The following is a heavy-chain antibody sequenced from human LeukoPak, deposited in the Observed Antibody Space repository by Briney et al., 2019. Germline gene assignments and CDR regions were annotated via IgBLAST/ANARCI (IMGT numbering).Heavy chain of an antibody. J-gene: IGHJ4*02. V-gene: IGHV3-74*01. CDR1: GFTFSNFW. CDR2: IYGDGSFT. CDR3: ARVYETNDYLY. D-gene: IGHD3-22*01. Sequence: GGSLRLPCAASGFTFSNFWMHWVRQAPGKGLVWVALIYGDGSFTRYADSVKGRFTISRDNAKNTVYLQMNSLRVEDTAVYYCARVYETNDYLYWGQGSLVTVSS.